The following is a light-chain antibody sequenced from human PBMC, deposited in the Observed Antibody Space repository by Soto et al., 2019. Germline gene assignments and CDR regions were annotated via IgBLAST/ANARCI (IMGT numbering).Light chain of an antibody. CDR2: KAS. Sequence: DIQTTQSPSTLSASVGDRVTITCRASQNINSWLAWYQQKPGKAPKLLIYKASNLESGVPSRFSGSGSGTDFTLTISSLQPDDFATYHCQQYESFFPLTFGGGTKVDIK. J-gene: IGKJ4*01. CDR1: QNINSW. CDR3: QQYESFFPLT. V-gene: IGKV1-5*03.